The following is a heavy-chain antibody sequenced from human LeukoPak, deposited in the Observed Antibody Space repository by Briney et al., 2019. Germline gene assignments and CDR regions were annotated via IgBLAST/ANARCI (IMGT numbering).Heavy chain of an antibody. CDR2: FDPEDGET. D-gene: IGHD3-10*01. CDR3: ATGINYYGSGSPPRGNYYFDY. CDR1: GGTFSSYA. V-gene: IGHV1-24*01. Sequence: ASVKVSCKASGGTFSSYAISWVRQAPGKGLEWMGGFDPEDGETIYAQKFQGRVTMTEDTSTDTAYMELSSLRSEDTAVYYCATGINYYGSGSPPRGNYYFDYWGQGTLVTVSS. J-gene: IGHJ4*02.